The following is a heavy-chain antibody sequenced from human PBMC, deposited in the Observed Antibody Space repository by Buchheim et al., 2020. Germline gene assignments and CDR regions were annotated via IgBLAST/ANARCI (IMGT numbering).Heavy chain of an antibody. CDR1: GGSISGSSSY. CDR2: IYHSGST. Sequence: QLQLQESGPGLVKPSETLSLTCSVSGGSISGSSSYWGWVRQPPWRGLEWIGSIYHSGSTYYNPSLKSRVTISVDTSRNQFSLKMSYVTAADTAVYYCATSNWFDPWGQGTL. V-gene: IGHV4-39*01. CDR3: ATSNWFDP. J-gene: IGHJ5*01.